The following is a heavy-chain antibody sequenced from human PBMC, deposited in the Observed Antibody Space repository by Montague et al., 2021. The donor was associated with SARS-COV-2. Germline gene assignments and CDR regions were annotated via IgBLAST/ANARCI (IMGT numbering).Heavy chain of an antibody. CDR1: GGSFSGYY. V-gene: IGHV4-34*01. Sequence: SETLSLICAVYGGSFSGYYWSWIRQPPGKGLEWIGEINHSGSTKYNPSLKSRVTISVDTSKNQFSLKLSSVTVADTAVYYCAGGTKRVFTYDYDSSGYASDYWGQGTLVTVSS. D-gene: IGHD3-22*01. CDR3: AGGTKRVFTYDYDSSGYASDY. CDR2: INHSGST. J-gene: IGHJ4*02.